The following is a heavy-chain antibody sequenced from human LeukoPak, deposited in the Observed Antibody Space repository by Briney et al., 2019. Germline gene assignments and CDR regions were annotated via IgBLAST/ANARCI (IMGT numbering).Heavy chain of an antibody. J-gene: IGHJ4*02. CDR2: ISGSGGST. CDR1: GFTFSSYA. CDR3: AKNCLRYSSGCHGGAY. D-gene: IGHD6-19*01. V-gene: IGHV3-23*01. Sequence: PGGSLRLSCAASGFTFSSYAMSWVRQAPGKGLEWVSAISGSGGSTYYADSVKGRFTISRDNSKNTLYLQMNSLRAEDTAVYYCAKNCLRYSSGCHGGAYWGQGTLVTVSS.